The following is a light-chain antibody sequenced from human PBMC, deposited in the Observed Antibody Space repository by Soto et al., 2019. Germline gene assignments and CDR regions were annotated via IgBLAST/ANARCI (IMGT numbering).Light chain of an antibody. Sequence: EIVLTQSPAALSVSPGETVTLSCRASQSVSINLAWLQQKPGQAPRLLIYGASTRATGIPARFSGSVSGTEFTLTISSLQSEDSAVYYCQQYNSWPPITFGQGTRLEIE. CDR2: GAS. CDR3: QQYNSWPPIT. J-gene: IGKJ5*01. CDR1: QSVSIN. V-gene: IGKV3D-15*01.